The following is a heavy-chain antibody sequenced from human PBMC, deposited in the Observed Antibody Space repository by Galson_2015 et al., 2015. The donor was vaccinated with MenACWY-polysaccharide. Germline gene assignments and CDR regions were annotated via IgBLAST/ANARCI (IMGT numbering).Heavy chain of an antibody. CDR2: IWNDGKSK. CDR3: ARAMLGQSISGSLNNWLDP. J-gene: IGHJ5*02. CDR1: GFTFRTYG. Sequence: SLRLSCAASGFTFRTYGMHWVRQAPGKGLEWMTVIWNDGKSKYYADFVKGRFTISRDNSRDTLYLQMNSLRVEDTAVYYCARAMLGQSISGSLNNWLDPWGRGTLVIVSS. V-gene: IGHV3-33*01. D-gene: IGHD1-26*01.